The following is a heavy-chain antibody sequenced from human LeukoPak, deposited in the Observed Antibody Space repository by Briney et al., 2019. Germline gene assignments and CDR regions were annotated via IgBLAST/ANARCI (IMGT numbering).Heavy chain of an antibody. CDR2: INPNSGGT. V-gene: IGHV1-2*02. CDR1: GYTFTGYF. Sequence: ASVTVSCMASGYTFTGYFMHWLRQAPGQGLEWMGWINPNSGGTNYAQKFQGRVTMTRDTSISTAYMELSRLRSDDTAVYYCARGYYGDYWGQGTLVTVSS. CDR3: ARGYYGDY. J-gene: IGHJ4*02.